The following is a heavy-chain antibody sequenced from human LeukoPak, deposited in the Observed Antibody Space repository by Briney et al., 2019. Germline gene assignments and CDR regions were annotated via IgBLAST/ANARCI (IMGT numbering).Heavy chain of an antibody. V-gene: IGHV3-74*01. D-gene: IGHD6-13*01. Sequence: IKGDGSSISYADSVKGRFTIFRDNAKNTLFLQMDSLRAEDTAVYYCVRGTIAAAGIDYWGQGTLVTVSS. CDR3: VRGTIAAAGIDY. CDR2: IKGDGSSI. J-gene: IGHJ4*02.